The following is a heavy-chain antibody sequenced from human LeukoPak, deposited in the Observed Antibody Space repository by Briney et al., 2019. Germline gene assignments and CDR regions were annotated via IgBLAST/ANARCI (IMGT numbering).Heavy chain of an antibody. V-gene: IGHV3-30*18. CDR3: AKVFVLMRGTPENWFDP. D-gene: IGHD1-14*01. Sequence: GGSLRLSCAASGFTFSSYGMHWVRQAPGKGLEWVAVISFDGSDQYYADSVRGRFTISRDNSKNTLYLQMDSLRVEDTALYFCAKVFVLMRGTPENWFDPWGQGTLVTVSA. CDR2: ISFDGSDQ. CDR1: GFTFSSYG. J-gene: IGHJ5*02.